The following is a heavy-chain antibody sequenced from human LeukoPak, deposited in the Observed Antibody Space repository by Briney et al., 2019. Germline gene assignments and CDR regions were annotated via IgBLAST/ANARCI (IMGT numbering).Heavy chain of an antibody. CDR2: ISGSGGST. Sequence: PGGSLRLSCAASGFTFSNYGMNWVRQAPGKGLEWVSAISGSGGSTYYADSVKGRFTISRDNSKNTLYLQMNSLRAEDTAVYYCAKDQVYMDVWGKGTTVTISS. CDR1: GFTFSNYG. V-gene: IGHV3-23*01. J-gene: IGHJ6*03. CDR3: AKDQVYMDV.